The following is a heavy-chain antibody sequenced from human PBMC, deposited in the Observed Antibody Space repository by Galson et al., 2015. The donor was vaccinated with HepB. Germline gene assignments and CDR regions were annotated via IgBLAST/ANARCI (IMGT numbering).Heavy chain of an antibody. J-gene: IGHJ6*03. CDR1: GFTFSDYY. Sequence: SLRLSCAASGFTFSDYYMSWIRQAPGKGREWVSYISSSGSTIYYADSVKGRFTISMDNAKNSLYLQMNNLSAEDTAVYYCAGDPRRFLEWSTEYYYYMDVWGKGTTVTVSS. CDR2: ISSSGSTI. V-gene: IGHV3-11*01. D-gene: IGHD3-3*01. CDR3: AGDPRRFLEWSTEYYYYMDV.